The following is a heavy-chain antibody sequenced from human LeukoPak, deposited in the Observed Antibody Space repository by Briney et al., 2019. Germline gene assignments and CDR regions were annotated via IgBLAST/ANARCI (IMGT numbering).Heavy chain of an antibody. Sequence: ASVKVSCKASGYTFTSYYMHWVRQAPGQGLEWMRIIIPSGGSTSYAQKFQGRVTMTRDTSTSTVYMELSSLRSEDTAVYYCARDSIPYYYDSSGYDYFDYWGQGTLVTVSS. CDR2: IIPSGGST. CDR3: ARDSIPYYYDSSGYDYFDY. V-gene: IGHV1-46*01. D-gene: IGHD3-22*01. CDR1: GYTFTSYY. J-gene: IGHJ4*02.